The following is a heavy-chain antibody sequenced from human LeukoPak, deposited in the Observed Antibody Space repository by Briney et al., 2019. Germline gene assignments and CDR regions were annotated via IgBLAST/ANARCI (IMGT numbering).Heavy chain of an antibody. CDR2: IIPILGIA. D-gene: IGHD2-2*01. J-gene: IGHJ4*02. CDR1: GGTFSSYA. V-gene: IGHV1-69*04. Sequence: SVKVSCKASGGTFSSYAIGWVRQAPGQGLEWMGRIIPILGIANYAQKFQGRVTITADKSTSTAYMELSSLRSEDTAVYYCARAVPAATSCDYWGQGTLVTVSS. CDR3: ARAVPAATSCDY.